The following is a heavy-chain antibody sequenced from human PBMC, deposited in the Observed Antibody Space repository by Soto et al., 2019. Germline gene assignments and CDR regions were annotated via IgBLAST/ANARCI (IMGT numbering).Heavy chain of an antibody. CDR3: ARAGYDSSGYHYWYFDL. CDR2: IGTAGDP. Sequence: GGSLRLSCAASGFTFSSYDMHWFRQATGKGLEWVSAIGTAGDPYYPGSVKGRFTISRENAKNSLYLQMNSLRAGDTAVYYCARAGYDSSGYHYWYFDLWGRGTLVTVSS. CDR1: GFTFSSYD. V-gene: IGHV3-13*05. D-gene: IGHD3-22*01. J-gene: IGHJ2*01.